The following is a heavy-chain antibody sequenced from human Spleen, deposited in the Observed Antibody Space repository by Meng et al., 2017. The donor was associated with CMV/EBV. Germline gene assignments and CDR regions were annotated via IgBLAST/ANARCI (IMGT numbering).Heavy chain of an antibody. V-gene: IGHV4-38-2*02. CDR1: GYSISSGYY. D-gene: IGHD3-3*01. CDR2: IYHSGST. Sequence: SETLSLTCTVSGYSISSGYYWGWIRQPPGKGLEWIGSIYHSGSTYYNPSLKSRVTISVDTSKNQFSLKLSSVTAADTAVYYCARDVDDFWSGYSNWFDPWGQGTLVTVSS. CDR3: ARDVDDFWSGYSNWFDP. J-gene: IGHJ5*02.